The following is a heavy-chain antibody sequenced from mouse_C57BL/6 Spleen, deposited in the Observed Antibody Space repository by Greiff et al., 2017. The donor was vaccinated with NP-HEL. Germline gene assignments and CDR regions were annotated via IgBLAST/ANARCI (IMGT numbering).Heavy chain of an antibody. CDR3: ARSFTTVGRDY. CDR1: GYTFTSYW. D-gene: IGHD1-1*01. Sequence: QVQLQQPGAELVKPGASVKLSCKASGYTFTSYWMHWVKQRPGQGLEWIGMIHPNSGSTNYNEKFKSKATLTVDKSSSPAYIQLSSLTSEDSAVDYYARSFTTVGRDYWGQGTTLTVSS. CDR2: IHPNSGST. V-gene: IGHV1-64*01. J-gene: IGHJ2*01.